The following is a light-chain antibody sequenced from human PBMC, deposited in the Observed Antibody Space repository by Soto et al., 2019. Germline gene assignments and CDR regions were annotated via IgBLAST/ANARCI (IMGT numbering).Light chain of an antibody. J-gene: IGKJ5*01. CDR3: QQTYSIPIT. CDR2: ASS. Sequence: DIQMTQSPSSLSASVGDRVTMTCRASQTISVSLNWYQQRPGKAPNLLIYASSSLQSGVTPRFSGSGSGTDFTLSISSLQPEAFATYYCQQTYSIPITFGQGTRLDIK. V-gene: IGKV1-39*01. CDR1: QTISVS.